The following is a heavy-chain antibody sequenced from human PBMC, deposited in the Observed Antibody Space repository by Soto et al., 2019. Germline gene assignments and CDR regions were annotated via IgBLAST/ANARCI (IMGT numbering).Heavy chain of an antibody. CDR2: TYYRSKWYN. CDR1: GDSVSSNTVA. V-gene: IGHV6-1*01. CDR3: ARDVGTIMPFEY. Sequence: SQTLSLTCAISGDSVSSNTVAWNWIRQSPSRGLEWLGRTYYRSKWYNDYAVSVKSRININPDTSKNQFSLQLNSVTPEDTAVYYCARDVGTIMPFEYWGQGTLVTVSS. D-gene: IGHD1-1*01. J-gene: IGHJ4*02.